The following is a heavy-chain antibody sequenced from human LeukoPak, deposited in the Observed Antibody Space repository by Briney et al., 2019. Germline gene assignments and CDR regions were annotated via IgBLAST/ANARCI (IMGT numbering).Heavy chain of an antibody. CDR2: IYHSGST. Sequence: PSQTLSLTCTVSGGSISSGGYYWSWIRQPPGKGLEWIGYIYHSGSTYYNPSLKSRVTISVDRSKNQFSLKLSSVTAADTAVYYCARGYYDFWSGYYTSPDYYFDYWGQGTLVTVSS. J-gene: IGHJ4*02. D-gene: IGHD3-3*01. V-gene: IGHV4-30-2*01. CDR3: ARGYYDFWSGYYTSPDYYFDY. CDR1: GGSISSGGYY.